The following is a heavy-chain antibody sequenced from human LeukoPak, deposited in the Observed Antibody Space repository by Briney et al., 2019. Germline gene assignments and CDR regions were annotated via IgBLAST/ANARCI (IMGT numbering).Heavy chain of an antibody. CDR3: ARGLQPSDY. J-gene: IGHJ4*02. CDR2: INHSGST. CDR1: GGSFSGYY. V-gene: IGHV4-34*01. D-gene: IGHD1-1*01. Sequence: WETLSLTCAVYGGSFSGYYWSWIRQPPGKGLEWIGEINHSGSTNYNPSLKSRVTISVDTSKNQFSLKLSSVTAADTAVYYCARGLQPSDYWGQGTLVTVSS.